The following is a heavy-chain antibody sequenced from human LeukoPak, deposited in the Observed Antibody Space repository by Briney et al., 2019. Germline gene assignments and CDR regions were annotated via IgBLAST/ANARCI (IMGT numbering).Heavy chain of an antibody. CDR3: ARVEGGLFDY. Sequence: GGSLRLSCAASGFTFSSYAMHWVRQAPGKGLEWVANIKQDGSEKYYVDSVKGRFTISRDNAKNSLYLQMNGLRAEDTAVYYCARVEGGLFDYWGQGTLVTVSS. CDR1: GFTFSSYA. CDR2: IKQDGSEK. D-gene: IGHD3-16*01. J-gene: IGHJ4*02. V-gene: IGHV3-7*01.